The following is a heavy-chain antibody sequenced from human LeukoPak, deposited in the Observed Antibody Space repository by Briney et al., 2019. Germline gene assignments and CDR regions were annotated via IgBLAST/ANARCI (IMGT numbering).Heavy chain of an antibody. Sequence: GGSLRLSCAPSGFTVSGYAMSWVRQAPGKGLEWVSSIGHTLGSTYYTESVKGRFIISRDSSKNTVFLRMNSLRADDTAVYYCAKDPFYYGTGGPTWGQGTLVTVSS. J-gene: IGHJ4*02. CDR2: IGHTLGST. CDR1: GFTVSGYA. D-gene: IGHD3-10*01. CDR3: AKDPFYYGTGGPT. V-gene: IGHV3-23*01.